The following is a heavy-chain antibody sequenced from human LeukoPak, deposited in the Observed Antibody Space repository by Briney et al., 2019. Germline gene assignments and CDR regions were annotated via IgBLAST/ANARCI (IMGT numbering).Heavy chain of an antibody. CDR2: IYTSGST. Sequence: SETLSLTCTVSGGSISSGGYYWSWIRQPAGKGLEWIGRIYTSGSTNYNPSLKSRVTISVDTSKNQFSLKLSSVTAADTAMYYCARGCYDSSGYYFDYWGQGTLVTVSS. D-gene: IGHD3-22*01. CDR3: ARGCYDSSGYYFDY. V-gene: IGHV4-61*02. J-gene: IGHJ4*02. CDR1: GGSISSGGYY.